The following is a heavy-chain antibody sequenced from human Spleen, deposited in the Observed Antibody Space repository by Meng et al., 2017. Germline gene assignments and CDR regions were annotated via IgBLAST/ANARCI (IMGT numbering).Heavy chain of an antibody. CDR1: GFTFNKYW. CDR2: ISDNGDDT. D-gene: IGHD3-10*01. V-gene: IGHV3-23*01. CDR3: AKYSYGLGDYFDY. J-gene: IGHJ4*02. Sequence: GESLKISCATSGFTFNKYWMNWVRQAPGKGLEWVSVISDNGDDTYDVVSVRGRFTISRGNPKNTVSLQMNSLRAEDTALYYCAKYSYGLGDYFDYWGQGTLVTVSS.